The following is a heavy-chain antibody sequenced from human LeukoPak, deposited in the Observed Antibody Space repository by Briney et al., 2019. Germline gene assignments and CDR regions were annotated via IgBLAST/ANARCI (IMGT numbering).Heavy chain of an antibody. CDR2: IYYSGST. V-gene: IGHV4-59*01. J-gene: IGHJ4*02. CDR3: AREPRGYSYGPLDY. CDR1: GGSISSYY. Sequence: SETLSLTCTVSGGSISSYYWSWIRQPPGKGLEWIGYIYYSGSTNYNPSLKSRVTISVDTSKNQFSLKLSSVTAADTAVYYCAREPRGYSYGPLDYWGQGTLVTVSS. D-gene: IGHD5-18*01.